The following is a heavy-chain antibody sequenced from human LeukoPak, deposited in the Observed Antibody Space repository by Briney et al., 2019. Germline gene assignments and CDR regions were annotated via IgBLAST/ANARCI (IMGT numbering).Heavy chain of an antibody. CDR1: GFTFSDHY. CDR2: TRNKANSYTT. Sequence: GGSLRLSCAASGFTFSDHYMDWVRQAPGKGPEWVGRTRNKANSYTTEYAASVKGRFTISRDDSKNSLWLQMNSLKTEDTAVYYCARVSSGWYDAFDIWGQGTMVIVSS. J-gene: IGHJ3*02. V-gene: IGHV3-72*01. D-gene: IGHD6-19*01. CDR3: ARVSSGWYDAFDI.